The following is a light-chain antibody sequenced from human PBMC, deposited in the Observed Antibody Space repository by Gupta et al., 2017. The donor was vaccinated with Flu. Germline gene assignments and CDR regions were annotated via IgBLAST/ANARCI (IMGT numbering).Light chain of an antibody. J-gene: IGLJ3*02. Sequence: QSGLTQPASVSGSPGQSITISCTGTLDIGTYNYVSWYQQHPGKAPKLMIYEVTNRPSGVSDRFSGSKFGNTASLTISGLQGEDEAHYYCTSFTTSSTWVFGGGTKLTVL. CDR1: LDIGTYNY. CDR2: EVT. V-gene: IGLV2-14*03. CDR3: TSFTTSSTWV.